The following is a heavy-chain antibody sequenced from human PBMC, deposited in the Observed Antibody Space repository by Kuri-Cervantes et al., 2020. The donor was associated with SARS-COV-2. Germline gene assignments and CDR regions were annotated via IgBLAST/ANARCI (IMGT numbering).Heavy chain of an antibody. CDR3: ARAYGFLRYIYYMDV. CDR2: VNHRGST. V-gene: IGHV4-38-2*01. J-gene: IGHJ6*03. D-gene: IGHD4-17*01. CDR1: GYSISSGYY. Sequence: SETLSLIFAVSGYSISSGYYWGWIRQPPGKGLEWIGEVNHRGSTNYNPSLKSRVTISVDTSSKQFSLHLGSVTAANTAVYYCARAYGFLRYIYYMDVWGRGTTVTVSS.